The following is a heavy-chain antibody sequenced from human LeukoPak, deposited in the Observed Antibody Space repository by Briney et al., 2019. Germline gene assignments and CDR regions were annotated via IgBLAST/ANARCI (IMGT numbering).Heavy chain of an antibody. Sequence: ASVKVSCKASGYTFTSYYMHWVRQAPGQGLEWMGVINPSGGSASYAQKLQGRVTMTTDTSTSTAYMELRSLRSDDTAVYYCARDWGPYSGSYYGYWGQGTLVTVSS. CDR1: GYTFTSYY. CDR2: INPSGGSA. J-gene: IGHJ4*02. V-gene: IGHV1-46*01. CDR3: ARDWGPYSGSYYGY. D-gene: IGHD1-26*01.